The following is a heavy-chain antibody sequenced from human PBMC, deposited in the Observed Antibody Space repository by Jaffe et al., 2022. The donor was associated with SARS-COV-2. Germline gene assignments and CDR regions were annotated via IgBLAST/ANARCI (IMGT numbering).Heavy chain of an antibody. CDR2: VKHDGSEK. J-gene: IGHJ4*02. CDR1: GFTFSRYW. Sequence: EVQLVESGGGLVQPGGSLRLSCAASGFTFSRYWMNWVRQTPGKGLEWVANVKHDGSEKYYVGAVKGRFTISRDNAKKLLYLQMNSLRAEDTAIYYCARGGFSSGLYQLEFFDYWGQGTPVTVSS. V-gene: IGHV3-7*01. CDR3: ARGGFSSGLYQLEFFDY. D-gene: IGHD6-19*01.